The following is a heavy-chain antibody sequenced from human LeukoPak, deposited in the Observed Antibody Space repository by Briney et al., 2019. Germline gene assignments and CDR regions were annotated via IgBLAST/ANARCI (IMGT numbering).Heavy chain of an antibody. J-gene: IGHJ4*02. D-gene: IGHD6-6*01. CDR3: ASSSIAARHSLDY. CDR2: INSDGSST. CDR1: GFTFSSYW. V-gene: IGHV3-74*01. Sequence: GGSLRLSCAASGFTFSSYWMHWVRQAPGKGLVWVSRINSDGSSTSYADSVKGRFTISRDNAKNTLYLQMNSLRAEDTAVYYCASSSIAARHSLDYWGQGTLVTVSS.